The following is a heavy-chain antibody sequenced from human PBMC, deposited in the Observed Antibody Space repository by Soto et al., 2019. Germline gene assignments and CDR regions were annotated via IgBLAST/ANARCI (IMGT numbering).Heavy chain of an antibody. Sequence: GRSLRLSCAASGFAFRSYAMSWVRQAPGKGLEWVASISGSGGTSIHADSVKGRLTISRDNSKNTLYLQMNSLRAEDTAVYYCAKDVEGGSLFRGAFDYWGQGTQVTVSS. D-gene: IGHD1-26*01. CDR3: AKDVEGGSLFRGAFDY. V-gene: IGHV3-23*01. CDR1: GFAFRSYA. J-gene: IGHJ4*02. CDR2: ISGSGGTS.